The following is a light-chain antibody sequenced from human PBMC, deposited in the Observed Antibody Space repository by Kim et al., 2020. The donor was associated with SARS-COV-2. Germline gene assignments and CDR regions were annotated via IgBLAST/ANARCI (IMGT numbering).Light chain of an antibody. Sequence: VALGQTVRITCQGDSLRSYYATWYQQKPGQAPILVIYGKNNRPSGIPDRFSGSSSGNTASLTITGTQAGNEADYYCNSRDSNNNVLFGGGTQLTVL. J-gene: IGLJ2*01. V-gene: IGLV3-19*01. CDR2: GKN. CDR1: SLRSYY. CDR3: NSRDSNNNVL.